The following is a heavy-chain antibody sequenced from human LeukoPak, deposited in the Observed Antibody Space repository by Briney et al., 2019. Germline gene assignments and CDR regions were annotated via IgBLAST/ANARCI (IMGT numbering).Heavy chain of an antibody. CDR1: GGSISSYY. CDR3: ARRVYGTSQYY. Sequence: MPSETLSLTCTVSGGSISSYYWSWIRQPPGKGLEWIGTIYYSGITHYSPSLKSRVTISVDTSKNQFSLKLSSVTATDTALYYCARRVYGTSQYYWGQGTLVTVSS. J-gene: IGHJ4*02. D-gene: IGHD5/OR15-5a*01. V-gene: IGHV4-39*01. CDR2: IYYSGIT.